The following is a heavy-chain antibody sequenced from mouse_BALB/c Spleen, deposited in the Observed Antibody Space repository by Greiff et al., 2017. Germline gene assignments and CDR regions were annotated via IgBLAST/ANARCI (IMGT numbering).Heavy chain of an antibody. Sequence: EVKLVESGGGLVQPGGSLKLSCAASGFTFSSYTMSWVRQTPEKRLEWVAYISNGGGSTYYPDTVKGRFTISRDNAKNTLYLQMSSLKSEDTAMYYCARLSITTVVEYYFDYWGQGTTLTVSS. V-gene: IGHV5-12-2*01. CDR2: ISNGGGST. D-gene: IGHD1-1*01. J-gene: IGHJ2*01. CDR1: GFTFSSYT. CDR3: ARLSITTVVEYYFDY.